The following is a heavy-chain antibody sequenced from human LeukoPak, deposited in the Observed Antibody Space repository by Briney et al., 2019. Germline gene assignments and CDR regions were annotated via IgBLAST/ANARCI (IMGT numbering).Heavy chain of an antibody. CDR2: IWYDGSNK. V-gene: IGHV3-33*01. CDR1: GFTFSSYG. Sequence: GRSLTLSCAASGFTFSSYGMHWVRQAPGKGLEWVAVIWYDGSNKYYADSVKGRFTISRDNSKYTLYLQMNSLRVEDTAVYYCARDREARRLDCWGQGTLVTVSS. J-gene: IGHJ4*02. D-gene: IGHD1-26*01. CDR3: ARDREARRLDC.